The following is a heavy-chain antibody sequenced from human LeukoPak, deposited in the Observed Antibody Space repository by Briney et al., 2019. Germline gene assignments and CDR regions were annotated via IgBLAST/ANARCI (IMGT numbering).Heavy chain of an antibody. D-gene: IGHD5-18*01. CDR1: GGSISGSSYY. J-gene: IGHJ4*02. CDR2: IYYSRST. Sequence: TPSETLSLTCTVSGGSISGSSYYWGWIRQPPGKGLEWIGSIYYSRSTYYNPSLKSRVTISVDTSKNQFSLKLSSVTAADTAVYYCARRGGYSYGYSDYWGQGTLVTVSS. CDR3: ARRGGYSYGYSDY. V-gene: IGHV4-39*01.